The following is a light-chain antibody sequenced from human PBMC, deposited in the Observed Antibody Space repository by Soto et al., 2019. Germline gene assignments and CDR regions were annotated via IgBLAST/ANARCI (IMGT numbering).Light chain of an antibody. CDR1: SSDVGGYNY. V-gene: IGLV2-14*03. CDR2: DVS. CDR3: STNATNTIPQLV. Sequence: QSALTQPASVSGSPGRSITISCTGTSSDVGGYNYVSWYQHHPGKAPKLIIYDVSNRPPGVSIRFSASKSDNTASLTISGLQPEDEADNDCSTNATNTIPQLVFVPVTLVPV. J-gene: IGLJ1*01.